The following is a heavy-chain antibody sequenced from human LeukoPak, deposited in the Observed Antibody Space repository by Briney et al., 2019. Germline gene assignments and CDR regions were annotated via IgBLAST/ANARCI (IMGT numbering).Heavy chain of an antibody. CDR3: ARDTAVAHTTNPHFDY. CDR2: INHSGST. J-gene: IGHJ4*02. V-gene: IGHV4-34*01. CDR1: GGSFSGYY. D-gene: IGHD6-19*01. Sequence: SETLSLTCAVYGGSFSGYYWSRIRQPPGKGLEWIGEINHSGSTNYNPSLKSRVAISVDTSKNQFSLKLSSVTAADTAVYYCARDTAVAHTTNPHFDYWGQGTLVTVSS.